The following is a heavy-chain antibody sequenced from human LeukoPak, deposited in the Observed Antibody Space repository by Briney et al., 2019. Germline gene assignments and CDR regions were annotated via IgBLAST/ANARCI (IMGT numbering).Heavy chain of an antibody. CDR3: ARGSNYYDSSGSREYLDY. CDR1: GGSVSSGGYY. Sequence: SETLSLTCTVSGGSVSSGGYYWTWIRQHPGKGLEWIGYIYYSGSTYYNPSLKSRLTISVDTSKNQFSLKLSSVTAADTAVYYCARGSNYYDSSGSREYLDYWGQGTLVTVSS. D-gene: IGHD3-22*01. V-gene: IGHV4-31*03. CDR2: IYYSGST. J-gene: IGHJ4*02.